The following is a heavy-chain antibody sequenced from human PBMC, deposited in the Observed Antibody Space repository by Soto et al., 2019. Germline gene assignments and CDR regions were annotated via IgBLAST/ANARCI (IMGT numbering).Heavy chain of an antibody. V-gene: IGHV3-30-3*01. CDR3: VRSRSGAVADSFDY. J-gene: IGHJ4*02. Sequence: PGGSLRLSCEGSGFTFSRHALHWVRHAPGKGLEWAAVVSKDGSVKYWIESVKGRFTLSRDNSKNTVYLEMNSLRPEDTGVYYCVRSRSGAVADSFDYWGQGTLVTVSS. CDR1: GFTFSRHA. D-gene: IGHD3-10*01. CDR2: VSKDGSVK.